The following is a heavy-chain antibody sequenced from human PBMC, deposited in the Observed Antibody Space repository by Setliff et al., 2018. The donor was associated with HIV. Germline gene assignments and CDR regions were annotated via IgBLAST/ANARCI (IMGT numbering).Heavy chain of an antibody. CDR3: ARGRGSSPYRWFDP. D-gene: IGHD6-19*01. V-gene: IGHV4-34*01. CDR2: INHSGTT. J-gene: IGHJ5*02. Sequence: SETLSLTCAVYGGSFSGYFWTWIRQPPGEGLEWIGEINHSGTTNYSPSLKSRVAISVEMSKNQFSLKLSSVTPADTAVYYCARGRGSSPYRWFDPWGQGTLVTV. CDR1: GGSFSGYF.